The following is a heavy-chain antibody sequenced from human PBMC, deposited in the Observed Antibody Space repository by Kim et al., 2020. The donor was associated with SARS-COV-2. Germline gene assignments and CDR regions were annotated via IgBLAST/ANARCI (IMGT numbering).Heavy chain of an antibody. V-gene: IGHV4-59*01. D-gene: IGHD3-10*01. Sequence: SETLSLTCTVSGGSISTYYWSWIRQPPGKGLEYIGHISYSGTTDYNPSLKSRVTISVDTSKNQFSLRLNSVTAADTAVYYCARELYYYGSGSYYGMDVWGQGTTVTVSS. CDR2: ISYSGTT. CDR1: GGSISTYY. CDR3: ARELYYYGSGSYYGMDV. J-gene: IGHJ6*02.